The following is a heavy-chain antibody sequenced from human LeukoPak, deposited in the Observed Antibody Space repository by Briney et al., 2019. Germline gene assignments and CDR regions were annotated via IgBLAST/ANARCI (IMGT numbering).Heavy chain of an antibody. CDR2: ISGSGGST. D-gene: IGHD2-15*01. J-gene: IGHJ5*02. V-gene: IGHV3-23*01. Sequence: PGGSLRVSCAASGFTFSTYAMSWVRQAPGKGLEWVSGISGSGGSTYYADSVKGRFTISRDNSKNTLYLQMNSLRAEDTAVYYCARVREGYCSGGSCYPEGFDPWGQGTLVTVSS. CDR1: GFTFSTYA. CDR3: ARVREGYCSGGSCYPEGFDP.